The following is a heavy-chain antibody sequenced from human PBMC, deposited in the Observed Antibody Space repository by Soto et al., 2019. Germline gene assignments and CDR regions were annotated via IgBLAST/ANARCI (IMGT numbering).Heavy chain of an antibody. CDR2: ISGSGGST. CDR1: GFTFSSYA. Sequence: EVQLLESGGGLVQPGGSLRLSCAASGFTFSSYAMSWVRQAPGKGLEWVSAISGSGGSTYYADSVKGRFTISRDNSKNTLYLQMNSLRAEDTAEYYCAKGIDNYDFWSGYTLDYWGQGTLVTVSS. V-gene: IGHV3-23*01. D-gene: IGHD3-3*01. CDR3: AKGIDNYDFWSGYTLDY. J-gene: IGHJ4*02.